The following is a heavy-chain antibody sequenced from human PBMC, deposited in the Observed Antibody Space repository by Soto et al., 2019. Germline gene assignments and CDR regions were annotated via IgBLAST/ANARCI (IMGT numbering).Heavy chain of an antibody. CDR2: IYHSGTT. Sequence: QVQLLESGPGLVKPSGTLSLTCAVSSDSISSNNWWSWVRQPPGMGLEWIGEIYHSGTTNYNPSLKSRVTISVDKSMNQFTLQLSSVTATDTAVYYCARGTLWGSYQCDMWGHGTMVTVSS. D-gene: IGHD3-16*02. J-gene: IGHJ3*02. V-gene: IGHV4-4*02. CDR3: ARGTLWGSYQCDM. CDR1: SDSISSNNW.